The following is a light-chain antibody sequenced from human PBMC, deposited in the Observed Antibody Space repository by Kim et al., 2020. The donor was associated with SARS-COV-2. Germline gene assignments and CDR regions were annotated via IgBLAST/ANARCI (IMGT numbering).Light chain of an antibody. J-gene: IGKJ4*01. Sequence: SPGEGATLSCLASPSVSRTYLAWYQQRPGQAPRLLIYGASSRATVVQDRFSGSGSGTDFTLTISRLEPEDCAVYYCQQYSSSPLTFGGGTKVEIK. CDR1: PSVSRTY. V-gene: IGKV3-20*01. CDR2: GAS. CDR3: QQYSSSPLT.